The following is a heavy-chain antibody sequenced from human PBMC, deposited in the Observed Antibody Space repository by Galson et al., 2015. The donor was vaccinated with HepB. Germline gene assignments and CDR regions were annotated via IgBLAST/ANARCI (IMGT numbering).Heavy chain of an antibody. CDR3: AREENWNTWLY. CDR1: GFTFSSYA. Sequence: SLRLSCAASGFTFSSYAMNWVRQAPGKGLEWEAIKSYDGTDKNYADSVKGRFTISRDNSKNTLFLHLNSLRVDDTAVYYCAREENWNTWLYWGQGTLVTVSS. D-gene: IGHD1-1*01. J-gene: IGHJ4*02. V-gene: IGHV3-33*05. CDR2: KSYDGTDK.